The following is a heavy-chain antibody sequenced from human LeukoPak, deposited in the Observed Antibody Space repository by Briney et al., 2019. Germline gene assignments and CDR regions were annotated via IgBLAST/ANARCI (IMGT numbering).Heavy chain of an antibody. CDR2: ISSSSSYI. D-gene: IGHD4-17*01. CDR1: GFTFSSYS. Sequence: GGSLRLSCAASGFTFSSYSMNWVRQAPGKGLEWVSSISSSSSYIYYADSVKGRFTISRDNAKNSLYLQMNSLRAEDTAVYYRARDSLPYGDYVPDAFDIWGQGTMVTVSS. J-gene: IGHJ3*02. V-gene: IGHV3-21*01. CDR3: ARDSLPYGDYVPDAFDI.